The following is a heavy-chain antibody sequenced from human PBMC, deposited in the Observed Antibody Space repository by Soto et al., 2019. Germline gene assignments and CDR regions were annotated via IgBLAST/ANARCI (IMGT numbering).Heavy chain of an antibody. CDR3: VKDKEPDGAWDFDY. D-gene: IGHD4-17*01. J-gene: IGHJ4*02. Sequence: PGGSLRLSCAASGFTVSRNYMSWVRQAPGKGLEWVSVIYSGGSTYYADYVKGRFTISRDNSKNTLYLQMNSLRVGDTAIYYCVKDKEPDGAWDFDYWGQGTLVTVSS. CDR2: IYSGGST. CDR1: GFTVSRNY. V-gene: IGHV3-66*01.